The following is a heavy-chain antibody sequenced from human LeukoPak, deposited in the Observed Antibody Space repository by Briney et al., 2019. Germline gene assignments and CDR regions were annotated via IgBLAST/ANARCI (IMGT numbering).Heavy chain of an antibody. D-gene: IGHD2-2*01. CDR1: GGSISSGGYF. Sequence: SETLSLTCTVSGGSISSGGYFWSWIRQHPGKGLEWIGYIYYSGSTYYNPSLKSRVTISVDTSKNQFSLKLSSVTAADTAVYFCARECSSTSCYGGVYFDYWGQGTLVTVSS. CDR3: ARECSSTSCYGGVYFDY. J-gene: IGHJ4*02. CDR2: IYYSGST. V-gene: IGHV4-31*03.